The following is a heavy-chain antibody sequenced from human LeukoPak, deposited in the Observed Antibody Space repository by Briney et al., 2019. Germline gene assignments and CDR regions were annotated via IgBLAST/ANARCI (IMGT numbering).Heavy chain of an antibody. D-gene: IGHD3-22*01. CDR2: IYYSGST. V-gene: IGHV4-59*01. Sequence: SETLSLTCTVSGGSISSYYWSWIRQPPGRGLEWIGYIYYSGSTNYNPSLKSRVTISVDTSKNQFSLKLSSVTAADTAVYYCARQDSSGYFNWFDPWGQGTLVTVSS. CDR1: GGSISSYY. CDR3: ARQDSSGYFNWFDP. J-gene: IGHJ5*02.